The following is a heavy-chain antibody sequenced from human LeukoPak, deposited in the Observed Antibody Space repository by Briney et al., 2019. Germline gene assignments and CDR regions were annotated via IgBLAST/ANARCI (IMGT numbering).Heavy chain of an antibody. Sequence: PGGSLRLSCVASGFTVSSNHMSWVRQAPGKGLEWVSVIYSAGNTYYADSVKGRFTISRHNSENTLYLHMNNLRVEDTAVYFCARGGTPGYSSGRIDYWGQGTLVTVSS. D-gene: IGHD6-19*01. CDR2: IYSAGNT. V-gene: IGHV3-53*04. CDR1: GFTVSSNH. J-gene: IGHJ4*02. CDR3: ARGGTPGYSSGRIDY.